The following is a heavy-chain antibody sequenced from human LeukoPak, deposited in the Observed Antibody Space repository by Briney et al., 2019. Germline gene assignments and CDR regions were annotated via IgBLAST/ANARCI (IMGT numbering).Heavy chain of an antibody. J-gene: IGHJ4*02. D-gene: IGHD3-22*01. CDR3: ARVGDSSGGPPLYFDY. CDR2: ISYDGSNK. Sequence: GGSLRLSCAASGFTFSSYGVHWVRQAPGKGREWGAVISYDGSNKYYADSVKGRFTISRDNSKNKLYLQMNSLRAEATAVYYCARVGDSSGGPPLYFDYWGQGTLVTVSS. CDR1: GFTFSSYG. V-gene: IGHV3-30*19.